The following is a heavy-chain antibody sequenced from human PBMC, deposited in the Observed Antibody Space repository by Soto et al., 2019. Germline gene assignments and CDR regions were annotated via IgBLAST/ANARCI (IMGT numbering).Heavy chain of an antibody. CDR3: ARDFYYYDFWSGRPTYGMDV. CDR1: GFTFSSYA. V-gene: IGHV3-30-3*01. CDR2: ISYDGSNK. D-gene: IGHD3-3*01. Sequence: GGSLRLSCAASGFTFSSYAMHWVRQAPGKGLEWVAVISYDGSNKYYADSVKGRFTISRDNSKNTLYLQMNSLRAEDTAVYYCARDFYYYDFWSGRPTYGMDVWGQGTTVTVSS. J-gene: IGHJ6*02.